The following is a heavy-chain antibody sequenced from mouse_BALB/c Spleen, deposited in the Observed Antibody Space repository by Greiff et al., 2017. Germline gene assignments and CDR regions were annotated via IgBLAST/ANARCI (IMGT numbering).Heavy chain of an antibody. Sequence: DVMLVESGGGLVQPGGSLKLSCAASGFTFSSYTMSWVRQTPEKRLEWVAYISNGGGSTYYPDTVKGRFTISRDNAKNTLYLQMSSLKSEDTAMYYCARHPLTGNYFDYWGQGTTLTVSS. CDR3: ARHPLTGNYFDY. J-gene: IGHJ2*01. CDR1: GFTFSSYT. D-gene: IGHD4-1*01. CDR2: ISNGGGST. V-gene: IGHV5-12-2*01.